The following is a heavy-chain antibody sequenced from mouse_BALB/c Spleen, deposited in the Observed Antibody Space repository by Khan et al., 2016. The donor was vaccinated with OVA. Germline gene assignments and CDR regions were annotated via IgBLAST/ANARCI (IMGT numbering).Heavy chain of an antibody. CDR1: GYSFTAYF. CDR3: TRIYGSDFDY. Sequence: VQLKESGPELVKPGASVKISCKASGYSFTAYFMNWVMQSHGKSLEWIGRINPHIGETFYNQKFKDQATLTGDESSSTAHMELRSLASEDSAVYYCTRIYGSDFDYWGQGTTLTVSS. J-gene: IGHJ2*01. V-gene: IGHV1-20*02. CDR2: INPHIGET. D-gene: IGHD1-1*01.